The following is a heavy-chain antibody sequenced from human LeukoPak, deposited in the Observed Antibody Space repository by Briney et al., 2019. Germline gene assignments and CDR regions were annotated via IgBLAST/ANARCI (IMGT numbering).Heavy chain of an antibody. Sequence: PGGSLRLSCAASGFTFSSYWMNWVRQAPGKGLEWVAVISYDGTNKIYADSVKGRFTISRDNSKNTLYLQMNSLRDEDTAVYYCARDRPNCSSTSCFRYYFMDVWGKGTTVTVSS. CDR2: ISYDGTNK. V-gene: IGHV3-30-3*01. CDR1: GFTFSSYW. J-gene: IGHJ6*03. CDR3: ARDRPNCSSTSCFRYYFMDV. D-gene: IGHD2-2*01.